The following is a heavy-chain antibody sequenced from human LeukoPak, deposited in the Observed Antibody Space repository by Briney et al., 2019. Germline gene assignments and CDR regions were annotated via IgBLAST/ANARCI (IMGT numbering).Heavy chain of an antibody. Sequence: GGSLRLSCTASGFTFSSYGMHWVRQAPGRGLEWVAAIQYDGSIEYYADSVKGRFTISRDQSKNTLFLQVNSLRAEDTAVYYCARDSCGSPSCFDYWGQGTLVTVSS. CDR1: GFTFSSYG. J-gene: IGHJ4*02. CDR3: ARDSCGSPSCFDY. CDR2: IQYDGSIE. D-gene: IGHD2-2*01. V-gene: IGHV3-33*01.